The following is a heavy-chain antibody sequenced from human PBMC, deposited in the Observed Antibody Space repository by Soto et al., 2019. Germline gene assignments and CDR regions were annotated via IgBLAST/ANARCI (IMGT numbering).Heavy chain of an antibody. CDR2: IGTTGDT. J-gene: IGHJ4*02. CDR3: ARAIGPTLFDY. V-gene: IGHV3-13*04. D-gene: IGHD3-22*01. Sequence: PGGSMRLSCSASGFIFSSYEMHWVRQGPGKGLEWVSAIGTTGDTNYAGSVKGRFTISRENAKNSLYLQMNSLRAGDTAIYFCARAIGPTLFDYWGQGALVTVSS. CDR1: GFIFSSYE.